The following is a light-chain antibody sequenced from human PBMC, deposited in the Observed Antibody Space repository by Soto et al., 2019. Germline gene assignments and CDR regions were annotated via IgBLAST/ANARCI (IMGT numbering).Light chain of an antibody. CDR1: QSISNH. Sequence: EIVMTQSPVTLSVSPGVRATLSCRASQSISNHLAWYQQKPGQAPRLLIHGASTRATGIPARFSGSGSGTEFTLTISSLQSEDFAVYYCQQYNNWPPRTFGQGTKLEIK. J-gene: IGKJ2*01. V-gene: IGKV3-15*01. CDR3: QQYNNWPPRT. CDR2: GAS.